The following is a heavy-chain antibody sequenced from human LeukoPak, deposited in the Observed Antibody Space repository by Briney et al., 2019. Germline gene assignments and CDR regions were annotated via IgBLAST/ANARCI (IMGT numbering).Heavy chain of an antibody. J-gene: IGHJ3*02. CDR3: ARGHGDQRTYAFDI. Sequence: PSETLSLTCTVSDDFISSGSYYWSWIRQPAGKGLEWIGRIYVTGTTNYNLSLKSRVTISINTSKMQFSLKLSSVTAADTAVYYCARGHGDQRTYAFDIWGQGTMVTVSS. CDR2: IYVTGTT. D-gene: IGHD4-17*01. V-gene: IGHV4-61*10. CDR1: DDFISSGSYY.